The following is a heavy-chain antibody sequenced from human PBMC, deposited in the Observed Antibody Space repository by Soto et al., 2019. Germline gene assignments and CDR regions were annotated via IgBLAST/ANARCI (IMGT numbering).Heavy chain of an antibody. V-gene: IGHV4-4*07. CDR2: VAASGST. Sequence: PSETLSLTCTVSGGSISGFFWTWVRQPPGMPLEGPGHVAASGSTAYNPSLRSRLSLSLDVSKNRFSLELTSVTAADTATYFCARGGSTHYYYGLDVWGQGTTVTVSS. CDR3: ARGGSTHYYYGLDV. CDR1: GGSISGFF. J-gene: IGHJ6*02.